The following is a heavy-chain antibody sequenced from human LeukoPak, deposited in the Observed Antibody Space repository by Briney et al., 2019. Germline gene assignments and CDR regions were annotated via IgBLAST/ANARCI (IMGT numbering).Heavy chain of an antibody. J-gene: IGHJ4*02. V-gene: IGHV4-30-2*01. CDR3: ARSTYYDFWSAMRYFDY. D-gene: IGHD3-3*01. CDR2: IYHSGST. Sequence: SQTLSLTCAVSGGSISSGGYSWSWIRQPPGKGLEWIGYIYHSGSTYYNPSLKSRVTISVDRSKNQFSLKLSSVTAADTAVYYCARSTYYDFWSAMRYFDYWGQGTLVTVSS. CDR1: GGSISSGGYS.